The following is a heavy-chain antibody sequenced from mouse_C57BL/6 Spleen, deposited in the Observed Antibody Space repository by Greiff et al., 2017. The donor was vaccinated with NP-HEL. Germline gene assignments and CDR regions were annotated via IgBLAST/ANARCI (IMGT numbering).Heavy chain of an antibody. V-gene: IGHV2-6-1*01. CDR2: IWSDGST. CDR1: GFSLTSYG. CDR3: ARHGARDGYFDY. Sequence: QVHVKQSGPGLVAPSQSLSITCTVSGFSLTSYGVHWVRQPPGKGLEWLVVIWSDGSTTYNSALKSRLSISKDNSKSQVFLKMNSLQTDDTSMYYCARHGARDGYFDYWGQGTTLTVSS. J-gene: IGHJ2*01. D-gene: IGHD3-3*01.